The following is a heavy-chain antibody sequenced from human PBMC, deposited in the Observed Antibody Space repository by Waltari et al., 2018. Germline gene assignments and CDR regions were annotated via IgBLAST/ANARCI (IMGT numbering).Heavy chain of an antibody. D-gene: IGHD4-17*01. J-gene: IGHJ4*02. CDR3: ARDPGGDYNY. CDR1: GGSISSYY. CDR2: IYYSGST. V-gene: IGHV4-59*01. Sequence: QVQLQESGPGLVKPSETLSLTCTVSGGSISSYYWSWLRQPPVKGLEWIGYIYYSGSTNYNPSLKSRVTISVDTSKNQFSLKLSSVTAADTAVYYCARDPGGDYNYWGQGTLVTVSS.